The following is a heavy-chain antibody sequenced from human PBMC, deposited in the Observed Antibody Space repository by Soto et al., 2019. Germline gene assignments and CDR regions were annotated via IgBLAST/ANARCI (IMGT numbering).Heavy chain of an antibody. V-gene: IGHV1-8*01. CDR2: INPNSGNT. CDR1: GYTFTIYY. Sequence: ASVNVSFKASGYTFTIYYINLVLHSTLQWLEWMGWINPNSGNTGYAQKFQGRVTMTRNTSISTAYMELSSLRSEDTAVYYCARVIRDNFWTAQSMDVWGQGTTLTVSS. CDR3: ARVIRDNFWTAQSMDV. D-gene: IGHD3-3*01. J-gene: IGHJ6*02.